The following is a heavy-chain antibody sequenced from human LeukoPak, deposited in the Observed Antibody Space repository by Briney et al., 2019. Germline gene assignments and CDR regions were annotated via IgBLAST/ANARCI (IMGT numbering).Heavy chain of an antibody. Sequence: PGRSLRLSCAASGFTFSSYGMQWVRQAPGKGVDWVAGIWYDGSNKNYADSVKGRFTISRDNSKNTLFLQMNSLRAEDTAVYYCGRVYCGGNCYSPPLPDYWGQGTLVTVPA. CDR2: IWYDGSNK. D-gene: IGHD2-21*02. CDR3: GRVYCGGNCYSPPLPDY. J-gene: IGHJ4*02. CDR1: GFTFSSYG. V-gene: IGHV3-33*01.